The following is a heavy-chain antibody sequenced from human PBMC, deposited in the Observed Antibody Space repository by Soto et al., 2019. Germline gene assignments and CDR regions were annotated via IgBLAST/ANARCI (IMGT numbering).Heavy chain of an antibody. CDR1: GFTFSTYL. CDR3: GRWNYAFDI. Sequence: GGSLRLSCAASGFTFSTYLMSWVRQAPGKGLEWVANIKKDGSEKHYVDSVRGRFTISRDNAKSSLYLQMDSLRAEDTAVYYCGRWNYAFDIWGQGTMVTVSS. J-gene: IGHJ3*02. V-gene: IGHV3-7*01. CDR2: IKKDGSEK. D-gene: IGHD1-7*01.